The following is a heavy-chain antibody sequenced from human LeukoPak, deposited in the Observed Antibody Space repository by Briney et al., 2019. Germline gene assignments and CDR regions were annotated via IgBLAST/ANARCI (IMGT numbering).Heavy chain of an antibody. CDR1: GGSISSSTYY. CDR3: ARPHLTWRVEYFDP. V-gene: IGHV4-39*01. Sequence: SETLSLTCTVSGGSISSSTYYWGWIRQPPGKGLEWIGTVYSTGNTYYTPSLKSRVTISVDTSNNQFSLKLTSVTAADTAVYYCARPHLTWRVEYFDPWGQGTLVTVSS. D-gene: IGHD3-16*01. J-gene: IGHJ5*02. CDR2: VYSTGNT.